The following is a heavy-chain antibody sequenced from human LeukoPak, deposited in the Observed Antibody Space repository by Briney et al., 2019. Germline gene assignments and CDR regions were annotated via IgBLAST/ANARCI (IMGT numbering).Heavy chain of an antibody. CDR3: ARDGGGLYGSGSYYDY. D-gene: IGHD3-10*01. V-gene: IGHV1-3*01. CDR2: INAGNGNT. Sequence: ASVKFSCKASGYTFTSYAMHWVRQAPGQRLEWMGWINAGNGNTKYSQKFQGRVTITRDTSASTAYMELSSLRSEDTAVYYCARDGGGLYGSGSYYDYWGQGTLVTVSS. J-gene: IGHJ4*02. CDR1: GYTFTSYA.